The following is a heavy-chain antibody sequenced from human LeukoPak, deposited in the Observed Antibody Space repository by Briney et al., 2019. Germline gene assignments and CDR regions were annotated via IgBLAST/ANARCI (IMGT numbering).Heavy chain of an antibody. J-gene: IGHJ4*02. CDR3: ARDNSSSCREN. CDR1: GYTFTGYY. D-gene: IGHD6-13*01. CDR2: INPNSGGT. Sequence: GASVKVSCKASGYTFTGYYMHWVRQAPGQGLEWMGWINPNSGGTKYAQKFQGRVTMTRDTSISTAYMELSSLTSDDTAVYYCARDNSSSCRENWGQGTLVTVSS. V-gene: IGHV1-2*02.